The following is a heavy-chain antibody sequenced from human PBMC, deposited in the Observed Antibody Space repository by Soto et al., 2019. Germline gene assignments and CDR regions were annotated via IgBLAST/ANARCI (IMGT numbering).Heavy chain of an antibody. CDR1: GFAFSRYT. V-gene: IGHV3-48*02. D-gene: IGHD6-6*01. J-gene: IGHJ5*02. CDR3: AREGHSTSSGWPWLDP. CDR2: ISDTGHTI. Sequence: GGSLRLSCAASGFAFSRYTMVWLRQAPGKGLEWVSYISDTGHTIYYADSVKGRFTISRDNAKNSLFLQMNSLRDEDTAVYYCAREGHSTSSGWPWLDPWGQGTLVTVSS.